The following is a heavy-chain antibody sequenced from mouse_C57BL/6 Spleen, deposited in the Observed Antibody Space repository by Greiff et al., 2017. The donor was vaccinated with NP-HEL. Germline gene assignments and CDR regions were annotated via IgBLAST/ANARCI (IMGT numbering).Heavy chain of an antibody. Sequence: EVKVVESGGGLVQPGGSLSLSCAASGFTFTDYYMSWVRQPPGKALEWLGFIRNKANGYTTEYSASVKGRFTISRDNSQSILYLQMNALRAEDSATYYCARSTTVVDWYFDVWGTGTTVTVSS. CDR3: ARSTTVVDWYFDV. V-gene: IGHV7-3*01. D-gene: IGHD1-1*01. CDR2: IRNKANGYTT. J-gene: IGHJ1*03. CDR1: GFTFTDYY.